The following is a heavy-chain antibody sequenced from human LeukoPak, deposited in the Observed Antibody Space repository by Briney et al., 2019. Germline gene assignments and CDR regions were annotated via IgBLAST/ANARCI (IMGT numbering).Heavy chain of an antibody. CDR2: ISGSSGNT. Sequence: GGSLRLSCAASGITFSSYAMSWVRQAPGKGLEWVSAISGSSGNTYYADSVKGRFTISRDNSKDTLYLQMNSLGVEDTAIYYCAKGETGAGTGGHNFDYWGQGTLVTISS. V-gene: IGHV3-23*01. CDR3: AKGETGAGTGGHNFDY. J-gene: IGHJ4*02. D-gene: IGHD6-19*01. CDR1: GITFSSYA.